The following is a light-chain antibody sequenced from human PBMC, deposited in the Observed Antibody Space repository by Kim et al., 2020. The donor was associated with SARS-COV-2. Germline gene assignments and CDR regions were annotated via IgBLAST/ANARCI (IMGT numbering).Light chain of an antibody. Sequence: VSPGHSATIPCSGPPVGDRYVFWYQQRPGQSPILVVFEDSKRPSGIQDRFSGSKSGNTATLTISETQSLDEGDYYCQAWDNDSGLFGGGTQLTVL. V-gene: IGLV3-1*01. J-gene: IGLJ2*01. CDR1: PVGDRY. CDR2: EDS. CDR3: QAWDNDSGL.